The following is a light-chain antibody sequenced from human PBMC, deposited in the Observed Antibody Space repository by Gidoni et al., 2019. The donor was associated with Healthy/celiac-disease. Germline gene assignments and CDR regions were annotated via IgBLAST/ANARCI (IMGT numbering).Light chain of an antibody. CDR3: QQYYGTPIT. V-gene: IGKV4-1*01. Sequence: DIVMTQSPDSLAVSLGERATINCKSSQSILYSSNNKNYLAWYQQKPGQPPKLPIYWASTRESGVPYRFSGSGSGTDFTLTISSLQAEDVAVYYCQQYYGTPITFGQGTRLEIK. CDR1: QSILYSSNNKNY. CDR2: WAS. J-gene: IGKJ5*01.